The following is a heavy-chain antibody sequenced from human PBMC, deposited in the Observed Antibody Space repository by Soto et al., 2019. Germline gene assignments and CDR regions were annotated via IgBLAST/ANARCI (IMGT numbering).Heavy chain of an antibody. Sequence: SETLSLTCAVSGGAFSGYYWSWIRQPPGKGLEWIGEINHSGSTNYNPSLKSRVTITVDTPKNQFTLRLSSVTAADTAVYYCARAHAVHYYGSGSYSLGTDYYYGMDDWGQGTTVTVSS. J-gene: IGHJ6*02. CDR3: ARAHAVHYYGSGSYSLGTDYYYGMDD. D-gene: IGHD3-10*01. V-gene: IGHV4-34*01. CDR1: GGAFSGYY. CDR2: INHSGST.